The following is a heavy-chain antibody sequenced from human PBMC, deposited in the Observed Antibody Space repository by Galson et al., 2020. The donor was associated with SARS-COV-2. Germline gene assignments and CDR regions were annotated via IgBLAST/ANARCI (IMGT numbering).Heavy chain of an antibody. CDR3: ARVGGNDGWNWFDP. Sequence: SETLSLTCSVSGGPMSKYYWSWIRQSPGKGLEWIGNIYYSGGTKYNPSLKSRVSMSVDTSENQFSLKLNSVTAADTAVYYCARVGGNDGWNWFDPWGQGTLVIVSS. D-gene: IGHD1-1*01. CDR2: IYYSGGT. J-gene: IGHJ5*02. CDR1: GGPMSKYY. V-gene: IGHV4-59*01.